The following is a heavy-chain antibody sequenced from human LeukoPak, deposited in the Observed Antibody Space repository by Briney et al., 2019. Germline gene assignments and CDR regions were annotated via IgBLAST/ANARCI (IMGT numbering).Heavy chain of an antibody. J-gene: IGHJ2*01. Sequence: KASETLSLTCSVSGYSISSGYEWGWIRQPPGKRLEWIGSISQSGNTYDNLSLKSRVTMSVDTARNQFSLKLPSVTAADTAVYYCARQYIDILTGYHRAERYWYFDLWGRGTLVTVSS. D-gene: IGHD3-9*01. CDR3: ARQYIDILTGYHRAERYWYFDL. CDR2: ISQSGNT. V-gene: IGHV4-38-2*02. CDR1: GYSISSGYE.